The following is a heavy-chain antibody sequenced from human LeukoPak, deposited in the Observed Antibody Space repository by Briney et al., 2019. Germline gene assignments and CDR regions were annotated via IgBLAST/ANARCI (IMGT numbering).Heavy chain of an antibody. CDR3: VRDTNLGVGAALYNWFDP. CDR2: ISAYNGNT. CDR1: GYTFTSYG. D-gene: IGHD1-26*01. V-gene: IGHV1-18*01. Sequence: ASVKVSCKASGYTFTSYGISWVRQAPGQGLEWVGWISAYNGNTNYAQELQGRVTMTTDTSTSTAYMELRSLRSDDTAVYYCVRDTNLGVGAALYNWFDPWGQGTLVTVSS. J-gene: IGHJ5*02.